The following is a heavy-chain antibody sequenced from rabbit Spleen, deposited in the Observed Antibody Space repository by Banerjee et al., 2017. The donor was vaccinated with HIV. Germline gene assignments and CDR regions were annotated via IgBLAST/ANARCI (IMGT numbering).Heavy chain of an antibody. D-gene: IGHD3-3*01. CDR1: GFDLSRYYH. J-gene: IGHJ4*01. V-gene: IGHV1S45*01. Sequence: QQQLEESGGDLVKPEGSLTLTCKASGFDLSRYYHMCWVRQAPGKGLEWIACIYVGSGGSTYYATWAKGRFTVSKTSSTTVTLQMTSLTAADTATYFCTRQSDLWGQGTLVTVS. CDR2: IYVGSGGST. CDR3: TRQSDL.